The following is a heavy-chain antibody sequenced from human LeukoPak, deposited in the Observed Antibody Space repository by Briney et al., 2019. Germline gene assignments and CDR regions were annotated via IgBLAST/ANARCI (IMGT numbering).Heavy chain of an antibody. CDR2: IYYSGST. D-gene: IGHD3-16*01. J-gene: IGHJ6*02. CDR3: ARFSSSAGWYYEWNYYYYGMDV. V-gene: IGHV4-59*01. CDR1: GGSISSYY. Sequence: PSETLSLTCTVSGGSISSYYWSWIRQPPGKGLEWIGYIYYSGSTNYNPSLKSRVTISVDTSKNQFSLKLSSVTAADTAAYYCARFSSSAGWYYEWNYYYYGMDVWGQGTTVTVSS.